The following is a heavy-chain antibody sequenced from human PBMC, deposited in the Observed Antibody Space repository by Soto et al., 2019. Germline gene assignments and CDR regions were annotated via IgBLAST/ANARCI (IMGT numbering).Heavy chain of an antibody. Sequence: QVQLVQSGAEVKKPGASVKVSCRSSGYTFSSNAIPWVRQAPGQGLEWMGWVNAGNGYTKYLQNFQGRVTITSDTSASTAYMDLSSLRSEDTAVYYCARVAHTYGCVFDYWGQGTLVTVSS. V-gene: IGHV1-3*01. J-gene: IGHJ4*02. D-gene: IGHD5-18*01. CDR3: ARVAHTYGCVFDY. CDR1: GYTFSSNA. CDR2: VNAGNGYT.